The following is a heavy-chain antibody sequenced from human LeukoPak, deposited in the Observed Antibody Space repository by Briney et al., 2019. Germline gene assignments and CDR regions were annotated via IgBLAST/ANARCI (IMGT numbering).Heavy chain of an antibody. J-gene: IGHJ4*02. CDR3: GRTQYAVAGPVDN. CDR2: ISSNGIST. Sequence: PVGSLRLSCAASGFTFSSYAMHWVRQAPGKGLEYVSAISSNGISTYYANSVKGRFTISRDNSKNTLYLQLGSLRAEDMAVYYCGRTQYAVAGPVDNWGQGTLVTVSS. V-gene: IGHV3-64*01. CDR1: GFTFSSYA. D-gene: IGHD6-19*01.